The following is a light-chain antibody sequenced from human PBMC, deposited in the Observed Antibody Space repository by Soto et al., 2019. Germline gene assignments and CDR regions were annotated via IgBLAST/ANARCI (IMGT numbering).Light chain of an antibody. CDR3: QHYHNLPQVT. J-gene: IGKJ4*01. Sequence: DIQMTQSPSSLSASVGDRVTITCQASQDILNCLNCYQYKPGKAPNVLIYDASNLQIGVPSRFSGSGSGTDFPFTISSLQPGDTATYYCQHYHNLPQVTFGGGTKVE. CDR2: DAS. CDR1: QDILNC. V-gene: IGKV1-33*01.